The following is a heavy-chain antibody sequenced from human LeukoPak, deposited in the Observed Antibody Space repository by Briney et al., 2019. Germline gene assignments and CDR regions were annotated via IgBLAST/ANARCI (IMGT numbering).Heavy chain of an antibody. CDR2: IGAYNGNT. CDR3: ARVIVRPSLYDAFDI. D-gene: IGHD2-21*01. Sequence: GASVKVSCKASGYTFTSYGISWVRQAPGQGLEWMGWIGAYNGNTNYAQKLQGRVTMTTDTSTSTAYMELRSLRSDDTAVYYCARVIVRPSLYDAFDIWGQGTMVTVSS. J-gene: IGHJ3*02. CDR1: GYTFTSYG. V-gene: IGHV1-18*01.